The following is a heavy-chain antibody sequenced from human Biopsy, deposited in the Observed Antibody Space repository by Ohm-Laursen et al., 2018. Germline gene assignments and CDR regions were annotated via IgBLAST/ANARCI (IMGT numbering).Heavy chain of an antibody. V-gene: IGHV1-24*01. CDR2: FDREERKT. J-gene: IGHJ1*01. D-gene: IGHD3-9*01. CDR1: GYAVTEFS. Sequence: SVKVSCKVSGYAVTEFSMHWVRQAPGKGLEWMGGFDREERKTVYAEKFQGRVTMTEDTSTDTVYMEVTSLRSDDTAVYYCATKLTGYFHHWGQGTLVIVSS. CDR3: ATKLTGYFHH.